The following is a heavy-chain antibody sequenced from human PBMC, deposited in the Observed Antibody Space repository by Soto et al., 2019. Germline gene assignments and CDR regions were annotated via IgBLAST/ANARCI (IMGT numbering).Heavy chain of an antibody. D-gene: IGHD1-1*01. CDR3: ARGSRDGYNSGY. Sequence: ASVKVSCKTSGYSFTCYHLHWVRQASGQGLQWVGWIYPDSGATNFAQNFQGRVSITRDRSISTIYLELSSLRFDESAVYYCARGSRDGYNSGYWGQ. CDR1: GYSFTCYH. J-gene: IGHJ4*02. CDR2: IYPDSGAT. V-gene: IGHV1-2*02.